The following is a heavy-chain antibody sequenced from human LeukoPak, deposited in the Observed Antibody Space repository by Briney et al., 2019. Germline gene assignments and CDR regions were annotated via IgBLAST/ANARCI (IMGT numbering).Heavy chain of an antibody. J-gene: IGHJ4*02. D-gene: IGHD4-23*01. V-gene: IGHV1-46*01. CDR1: GYTFTSYY. CDR3: ARSLHDYGGNSQEYYFDY. Sequence: ASVKVSCKASGYTFTSYYMHWVRQAPGQGLEWMGIINPSGGSTSYAQKFQGRVTMTRDTSTSTVYMELSSLRSEDTAVCYCARSLHDYGGNSQEYYFDYWGQGTLVTVSS. CDR2: INPSGGST.